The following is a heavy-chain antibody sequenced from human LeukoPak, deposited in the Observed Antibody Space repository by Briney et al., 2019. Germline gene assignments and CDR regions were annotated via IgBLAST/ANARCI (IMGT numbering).Heavy chain of an antibody. J-gene: IGHJ5*02. CDR3: ARDKMGYCTNGVCP. CDR2: ISSSGGTI. Sequence: GGSLRLSCAASGFTFSSYEMNWVRQAPGKGLEWVSYISSSGGTIYYADSVKGRFTISRDNAENSLYLQMNSLRAEDTAIYYCARDKMGYCTNGVCPWGQGTLVTVSP. D-gene: IGHD2-8*01. V-gene: IGHV3-48*03. CDR1: GFTFSSYE.